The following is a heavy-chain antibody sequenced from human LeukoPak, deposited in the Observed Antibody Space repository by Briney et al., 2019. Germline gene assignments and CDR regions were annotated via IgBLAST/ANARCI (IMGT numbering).Heavy chain of an antibody. CDR3: ARGGSYGDYSRV. CDR2: ISSSGSYI. CDR1: GFTFSSYW. V-gene: IGHV3-21*01. Sequence: GGSLRLSCAASGFTFSSYWMSWVRQAPGKGLEWVSSISSSGSYIYYADSVKGRFTISRDNAKNSLYLQMNSLRAEDTAVYYCARGGSYGDYSRVWGQGTTVTVSS. D-gene: IGHD4-17*01. J-gene: IGHJ6*02.